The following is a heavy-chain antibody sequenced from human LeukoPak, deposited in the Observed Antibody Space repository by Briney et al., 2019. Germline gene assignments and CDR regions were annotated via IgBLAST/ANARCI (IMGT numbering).Heavy chain of an antibody. V-gene: IGHV3-23*01. D-gene: IGHD3-16*01. Sequence: GGSLRLSCKASGFTFSSYAMSWVRQAPGKGLEWVSGIIDSGDITYYANSVKGRFTISRDNSTNTLYLQMNSLKAEDTAVYYCAKLGGQEVYNYYVGVWGKGTTVAVSS. J-gene: IGHJ6*03. CDR2: IIDSGDIT. CDR1: GFTFSSYA. CDR3: AKLGGQEVYNYYVGV.